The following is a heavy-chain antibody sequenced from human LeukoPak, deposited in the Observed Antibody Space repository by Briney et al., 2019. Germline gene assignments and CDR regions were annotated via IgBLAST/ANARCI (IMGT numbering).Heavy chain of an antibody. D-gene: IGHD6-13*01. CDR3: TRLYSNSWYFDY. CDR1: GFTFTTNS. CDR2: ISSSSSTI. V-gene: IGHV3-48*04. J-gene: IGHJ4*02. Sequence: GGSLRLSCAASGFTFTTNSMNWVRQTRGKGLEWISYISSSSSTIYYADSVKGRFTISRDNAKNSLYLQMNSLRPEDTAVYYCTRLYSNSWYFDYWGQGTLVTVSS.